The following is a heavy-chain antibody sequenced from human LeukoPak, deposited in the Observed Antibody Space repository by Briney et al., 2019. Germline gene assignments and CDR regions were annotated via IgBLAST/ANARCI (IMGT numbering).Heavy chain of an antibody. D-gene: IGHD5-12*01. Sequence: SETLSLTCTVSGGSISSYYWSWIRQPPGKGLEWIGYIYYSGSTNYNPSLKSRVTISVDTSKNQFSLKLSSVTAADTAVYYCAREIEVATTNNWSDPWGQGTLVTVSS. CDR3: AREIEVATTNNWSDP. V-gene: IGHV4-59*01. CDR2: IYYSGST. J-gene: IGHJ5*02. CDR1: GGSISSYY.